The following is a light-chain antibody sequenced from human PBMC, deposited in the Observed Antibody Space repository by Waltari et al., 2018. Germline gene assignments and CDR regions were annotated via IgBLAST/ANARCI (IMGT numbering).Light chain of an antibody. CDR3: QQYGSSPKT. CDR1: QSVSSSY. CDR2: GAS. V-gene: IGKV3-20*01. J-gene: IGKJ1*01. Sequence: EIVLTQSPGTLSLSPGERATLSCRASQSVSSSYLAWYQQKPGQAPGLLIYGASSSATGIPDRFSGSGSGTDFTLSISRLEPEDFAVYYCQQYGSSPKTFGQGTKVEIK.